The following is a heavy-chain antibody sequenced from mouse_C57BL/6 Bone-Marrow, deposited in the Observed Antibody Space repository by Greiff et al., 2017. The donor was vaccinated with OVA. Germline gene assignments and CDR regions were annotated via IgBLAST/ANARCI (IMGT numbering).Heavy chain of an antibody. CDR1: GFTFSDYG. CDR2: ISSGSSTI. D-gene: IGHD2-3*01. Sequence: EVQRVESGGGLVKPGGSLKLSCAASGFTFSDYGMHSVRQAPEKGLVWGAYISSGSSTIYYADTVKGRFTLSRDNAKNTMFLQMTSLRSEDTAMYYCARGRWLLYYAMDYWGQGTSVTVSS. J-gene: IGHJ4*01. CDR3: ARGRWLLYYAMDY. V-gene: IGHV5-17*01.